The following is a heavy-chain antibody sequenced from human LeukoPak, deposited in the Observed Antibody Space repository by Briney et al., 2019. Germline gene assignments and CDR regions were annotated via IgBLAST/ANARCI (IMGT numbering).Heavy chain of an antibody. CDR1: GDSVSSGRYY. CDR3: GVYGSGSYYIRYAFDI. Sequence: PSETLSLTCTVSGDSVSSGRYYWSWIRQPPGKGLEWIGRSYYSGSTNYNPSLKSRVTMSVDTSKNQFSLKLSSVTAADTAVYCCGVYGSGSYYIRYAFDIWGQGTMVTVSS. J-gene: IGHJ3*02. D-gene: IGHD3-10*01. V-gene: IGHV4-61*01. CDR2: SYYSGST.